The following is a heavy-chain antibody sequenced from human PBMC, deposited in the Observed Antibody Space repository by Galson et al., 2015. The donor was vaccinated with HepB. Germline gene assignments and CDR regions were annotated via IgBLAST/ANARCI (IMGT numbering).Heavy chain of an antibody. J-gene: IGHJ4*02. CDR1: GYTFTSYD. V-gene: IGHV1-8*01. D-gene: IGHD6-19*01. CDR2: MNPNSGNT. Sequence: SVKVSCKASGYTFTSYDINWVRQATGQGLEWMGWMNPNSGNTGYAQKFQGRVTMTRNTSISTAYMELSSLRSEDTAVYYCARARGYSSGWYVDPHGRDLDYWGQGTLVTVSS. CDR3: ARARGYSSGWYVDPHGRDLDY.